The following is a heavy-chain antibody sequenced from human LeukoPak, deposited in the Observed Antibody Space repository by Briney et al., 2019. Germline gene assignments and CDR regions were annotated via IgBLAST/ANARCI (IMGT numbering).Heavy chain of an antibody. CDR3: APIAMPDYKGH. Sequence: PGGSLRLSCAGSGFTFDDYAMHWVRLVPGQGLEWVSGISWNSDTMGYADSVKGRFTIFRDNAKKAVYLQMNNLRSEDTALYYCAPIAMPDYKGHWGQGTLVIVSS. V-gene: IGHV3-9*01. CDR2: ISWNSDTM. CDR1: GFTFDDYA. D-gene: IGHD6-19*01. J-gene: IGHJ4*02.